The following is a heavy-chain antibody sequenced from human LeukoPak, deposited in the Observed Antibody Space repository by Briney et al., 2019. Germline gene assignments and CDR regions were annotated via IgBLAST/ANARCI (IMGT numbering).Heavy chain of an antibody. J-gene: IGHJ4*02. Sequence: GGSLRLSCAGSGFTFSSYAMSWVRQAPGKGLEWVSAISGSGGSTNYADSVKGRFTISRDNSKNTLYLQMNSLRAEDTAVYYCARAESYYYGSGSRWGQGTLVTVSS. CDR2: ISGSGGST. V-gene: IGHV3-23*01. CDR3: ARAESYYYGSGSR. CDR1: GFTFSSYA. D-gene: IGHD3-10*01.